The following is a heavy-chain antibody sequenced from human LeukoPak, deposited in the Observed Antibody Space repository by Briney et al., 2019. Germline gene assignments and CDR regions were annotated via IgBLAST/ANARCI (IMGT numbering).Heavy chain of an antibody. Sequence: PSETLSLTCTVSGGSISGYYWSWVRQPPGKGLEWIGDIYYSGSTNYIPSLKSRVTISVDTSKNQFFLILSSVTAADTATYYCARAYSGSYPYFDQWGQGTLVTVSS. CDR3: ARAYSGSYPYFDQ. D-gene: IGHD1-26*01. V-gene: IGHV4-59*01. CDR1: GGSISGYY. J-gene: IGHJ4*02. CDR2: IYYSGST.